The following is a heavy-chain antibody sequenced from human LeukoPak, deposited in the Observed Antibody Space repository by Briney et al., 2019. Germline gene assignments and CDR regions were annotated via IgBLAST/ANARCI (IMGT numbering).Heavy chain of an antibody. D-gene: IGHD3-9*01. V-gene: IGHV3-11*01. CDR1: GFTFSDYF. Sequence: PGGSLRLSCAASGFTFSDYFMSWIRQAPGKGLECVSYISSSGYTIYYADSVKGRFTISRDNAKNSLYLQMNSLRAEDTALYYCAKDITPYYDILTAYPNWFDPWGQGTLVTVSS. CDR3: AKDITPYYDILTAYPNWFDP. CDR2: ISSSGYTI. J-gene: IGHJ5*02.